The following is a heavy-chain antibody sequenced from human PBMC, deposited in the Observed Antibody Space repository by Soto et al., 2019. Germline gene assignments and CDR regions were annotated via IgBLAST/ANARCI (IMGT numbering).Heavy chain of an antibody. D-gene: IGHD3-22*01. CDR1: GFTFSSYG. J-gene: IGHJ4*02. CDR2: ISYDGSNK. CDR3: AKDLSITMIVVVPIYDY. V-gene: IGHV3-30*18. Sequence: SLRLSCAASGFTFSSYGMHWVRQAPGKGLEWVAVISYDGSNKYYADSVKGRFTISRDNSKNTLYLQMNSLRAEDTAVYYCAKDLSITMIVVVPIYDYWGQGTLVTVSS.